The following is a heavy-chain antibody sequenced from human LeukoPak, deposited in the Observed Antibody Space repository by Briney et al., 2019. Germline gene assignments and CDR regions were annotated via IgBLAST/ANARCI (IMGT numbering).Heavy chain of an antibody. J-gene: IGHJ4*02. CDR3: ARGENLNYYDSSGYFDY. CDR2: INHSGST. D-gene: IGHD3-22*01. CDR1: GGSFSGYY. Sequence: SETLSLICAVYGGSFSGYYWSWIRQPPGKGLEWIGEINHSGSTNYNPSLRSRVTISVDTSKNQFSLKLSSVTAADTAVYYCARGENLNYYDSSGYFDYWGQGTLVTVSS. V-gene: IGHV4-34*01.